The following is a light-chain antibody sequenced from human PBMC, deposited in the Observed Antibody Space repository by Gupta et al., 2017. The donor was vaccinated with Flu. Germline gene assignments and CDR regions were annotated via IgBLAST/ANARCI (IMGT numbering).Light chain of an antibody. CDR2: SNN. CDR1: YSNIGSNT. Sequence: QSVPTQPPSASGTPGQRVTISCSGRYSNIGSNTVNWYQQFPGTAPKLLLHSNNQRPSGVPDRFSGSKSGTSASRAISGLQFEDEASYYCATWDDSLIGPVFGGGTYLTVL. V-gene: IGLV1-44*01. J-gene: IGLJ2*01. CDR3: ATWDDSLIGPV.